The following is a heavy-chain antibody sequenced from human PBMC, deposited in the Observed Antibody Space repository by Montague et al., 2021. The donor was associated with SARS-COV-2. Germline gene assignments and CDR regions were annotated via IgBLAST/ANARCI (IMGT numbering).Heavy chain of an antibody. J-gene: IGHJ6*02. CDR3: ARGFRRYCSGGSCRDWHYGMDV. CDR2: INHSGST. Sequence: SETLSLTCAVYGGSFSGYYWGWIRQPPGKGMEWIGEINHSGSTNYNPSLKSRVTISVDTSKNQFALKLSSVTAADTAVYYCARGFRRYCSGGSCRDWHYGMDVWGQGATVTVSS. CDR1: GGSFSGYY. V-gene: IGHV4-34*01. D-gene: IGHD2-15*01.